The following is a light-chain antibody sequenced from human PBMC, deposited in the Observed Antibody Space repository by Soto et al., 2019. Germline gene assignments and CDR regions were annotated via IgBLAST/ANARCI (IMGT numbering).Light chain of an antibody. V-gene: IGKV3-11*01. CDR3: QQRTNWPLT. CDR1: QGVSSY. CDR2: DAS. J-gene: IGKJ4*01. Sequence: IGVTQSSAPLALSPGERATPSCRARQGVSSYLAWYQQKPGQAPRLLIYDASNRATGIPARFSGSGSGTDFTLTISSLEPEDFAVYYCQQRTNWPLTFGGGTKVEIK.